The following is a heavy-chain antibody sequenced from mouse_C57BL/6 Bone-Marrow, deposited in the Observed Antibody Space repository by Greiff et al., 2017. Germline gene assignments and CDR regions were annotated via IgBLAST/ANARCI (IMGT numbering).Heavy chain of an antibody. CDR2: ISSGGSYT. CDR3: ARHTNWDAPIDD. D-gene: IGHD4-1*01. CDR1: GFTFSSYG. V-gene: IGHV5-6*01. Sequence: EVKLVESGGDLVKPGGSLKLSCAASGFTFSSYGMSWVRQTPDKRLEWVATISSGGSYTYYPDSVKGRFTISRDNAKNTLYLQMSSLKSEDTAMYYCARHTNWDAPIDDWGQGTTLTVSS. J-gene: IGHJ2*01.